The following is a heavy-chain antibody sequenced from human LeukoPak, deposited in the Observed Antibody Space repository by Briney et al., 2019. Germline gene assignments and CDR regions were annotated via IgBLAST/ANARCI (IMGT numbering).Heavy chain of an antibody. CDR3: AKESVDLWGPSWIDY. J-gene: IGHJ4*02. CDR2: IRYDGSNK. CDR1: GFTFSSYG. Sequence: PGGSLRLSCAASGFTFSSYGMHWVRQAPGKGLEWVAFIRYDGSNKYYADSVKGRFTISRDNSKNTLYLQMNSLRAEDTAVYYCAKESVDLWGPSWIDYWGQGTLVTVSS. D-gene: IGHD2/OR15-2a*01. V-gene: IGHV3-30*02.